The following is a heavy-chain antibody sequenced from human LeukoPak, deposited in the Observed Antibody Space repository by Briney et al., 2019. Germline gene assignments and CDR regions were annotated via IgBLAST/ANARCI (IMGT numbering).Heavy chain of an antibody. CDR2: ISYDGSNK. CDR3: AKDQKDGDYYYGMDV. CDR1: GFTFSSYG. V-gene: IGHV3-30*18. Sequence: GGSLRLSCAASGFTFSSYGMHWVRQAPGKGLEWVAVISYDGSNKYYADSVKGRFTISRDNSKNTLYLQMNSLRAEDTAVYYCAKDQKDGDYYYGMDVWGQGTTVTVSS. J-gene: IGHJ6*02. D-gene: IGHD4-17*01.